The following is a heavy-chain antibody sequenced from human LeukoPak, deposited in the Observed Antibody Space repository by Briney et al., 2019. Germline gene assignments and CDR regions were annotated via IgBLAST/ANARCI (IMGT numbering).Heavy chain of an antibody. CDR1: GYTFTGYY. V-gene: IGHV1-2*02. J-gene: IGHJ4*02. CDR3: ARYHYGDLEFDY. Sequence: ASVEVCCTPSGYTFTGYYMHWVRQAPGQGLEWMGWINPSSGGTNYAQKCQRRVTMTRYTSISTAYMELSRVRSDDTAVYYCARYHYGDLEFDYWGQGTLVTVSS. D-gene: IGHD4-17*01. CDR2: INPSSGGT.